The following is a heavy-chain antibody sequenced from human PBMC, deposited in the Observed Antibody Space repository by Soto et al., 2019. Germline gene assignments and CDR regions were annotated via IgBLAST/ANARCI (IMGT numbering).Heavy chain of an antibody. CDR1: GFTFSSYS. D-gene: IGHD5-18*01. J-gene: IGHJ4*02. CDR2: ISSSSSDI. CDR3: ARGKDDDSAVVDY. V-gene: IGHV3-21*01. Sequence: EVQLVESGGGLVKPGGSLRLSCAASGFTFSSYSMNWVRQAPGKGLEWVSSISSSSSDIYYADSVKGRFTISRDNAKNSLYLKMNSLRAEDTAVYYCARGKDDDSAVVDYWGQGTLVTVSS.